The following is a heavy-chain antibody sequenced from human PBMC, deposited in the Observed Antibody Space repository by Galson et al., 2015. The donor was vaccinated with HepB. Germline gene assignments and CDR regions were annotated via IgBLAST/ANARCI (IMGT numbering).Heavy chain of an antibody. CDR2: ISAYNGNT. CDR3: TRSVVPAAMGLGYYYYDLDV. V-gene: IGHV1-18*01. J-gene: IGHJ6*02. Sequence: WISAYNGNTKYAQKLQGRVTMTTDTSTSTAYMELRSLRSDDTAVYYCTRSVVPAAMGLGYYYYDLDVWGQGTTVTVSS. D-gene: IGHD2-2*01.